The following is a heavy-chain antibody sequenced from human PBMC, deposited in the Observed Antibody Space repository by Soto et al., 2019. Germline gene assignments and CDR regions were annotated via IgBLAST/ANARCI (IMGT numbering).Heavy chain of an antibody. Sequence: RSLTCAVYGGSFSGYYWSWIRQPPGKGLEWIGEINHSGSTNYNPSLKSRVTISVDTSKNQFSLKLSSVTAADTAVYYCARVTSSSWHRGYYGMDVWGQGTTVTVSS. J-gene: IGHJ6*02. V-gene: IGHV4-34*01. CDR3: ARVTSSSWHRGYYGMDV. CDR1: GGSFSGYY. CDR2: INHSGST. D-gene: IGHD6-13*01.